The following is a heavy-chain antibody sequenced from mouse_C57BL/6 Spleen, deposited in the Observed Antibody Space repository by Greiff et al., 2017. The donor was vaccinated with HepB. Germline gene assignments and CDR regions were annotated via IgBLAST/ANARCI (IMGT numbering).Heavy chain of an antibody. D-gene: IGHD1-1*01. J-gene: IGHJ2*01. CDR1: GYTFTSYW. CDR2: INPSNGGN. CDR3: ARSLRYLYYFDY. V-gene: IGHV1-53*01. Sequence: QVQLKQPGTELVKPGASVKLSCKASGYTFTSYWMHWVKQRPGQGLEWIGNINPSNGGNNYNEKFKSKATLTVDKSSSTAYMQFSSLTSEDSAVYYCARSLRYLYYFDYWCQGTTLTVSS.